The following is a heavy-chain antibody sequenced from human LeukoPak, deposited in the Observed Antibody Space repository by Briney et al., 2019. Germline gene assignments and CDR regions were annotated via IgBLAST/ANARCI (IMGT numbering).Heavy chain of an antibody. V-gene: IGHV3-7*01. Sequence: GGSMRLSCAASGFTFSSYWMSWVRQAPGKGLEWVANIKQDGSEKYYVDSVKGRFTISRDNAKNSLYLQMNSLRAEDTAVYYCARDGVGDSGSYYTWNYFDYWGQGTLVTVSS. D-gene: IGHD1-26*01. CDR1: GFTFSSYW. CDR3: ARDGVGDSGSYYTWNYFDY. CDR2: IKQDGSEK. J-gene: IGHJ4*02.